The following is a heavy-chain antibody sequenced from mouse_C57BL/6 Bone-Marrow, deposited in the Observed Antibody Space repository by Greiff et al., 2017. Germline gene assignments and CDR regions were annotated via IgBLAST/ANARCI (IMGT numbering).Heavy chain of an antibody. J-gene: IGHJ4*01. Sequence: EVMLVESGEGLVKPGGSLKLSCAASGFTFSSYAMSWVRQTPEKRLEWVAYLSSGGDYIYYADTVKGRFTISRDNARNTLYLQMSSLKSEDTAMYYCTREGITTGVDDWGQGTSVTVSS. CDR2: LSSGGDYI. CDR3: TREGITTGVDD. V-gene: IGHV5-9-1*02. CDR1: GFTFSSYA. D-gene: IGHD1-1*01.